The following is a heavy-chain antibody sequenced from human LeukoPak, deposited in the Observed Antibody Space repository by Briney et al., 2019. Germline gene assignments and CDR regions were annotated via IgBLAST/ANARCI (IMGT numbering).Heavy chain of an antibody. CDR1: GYSFTSYW. V-gene: IGHV5-51*01. CDR2: IYPGDSDT. Sequence: GESLKISCKGSGYSFTSYWIGWVRQMPGKGLEWMGIIYPGDSDTRYSPSFQGQVTISADKSISTAYLEVTSLKTDDTAVYFCARGRRSDIEATVTGFGEYYWGQGTLVTVSS. CDR3: ARGRRSDIEATVTGFGEYY. D-gene: IGHD6-13*01. J-gene: IGHJ4*02.